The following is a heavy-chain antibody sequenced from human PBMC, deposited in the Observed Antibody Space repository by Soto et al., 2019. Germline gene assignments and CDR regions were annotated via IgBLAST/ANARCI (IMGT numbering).Heavy chain of an antibody. D-gene: IGHD4-17*01. CDR2: IYYSGST. CDR1: GGSISSYY. J-gene: IGHJ4*02. Sequence: SETLSLSCTVSGGSISSYYWSWIRQPPGKGLEWIGYIYYSGSTNYNPSLKSRVTISVDTSKNQFSLKLSSVTAADTAVYYCARRYGASFDYWGQGTLVTVSS. CDR3: ARRYGASFDY. V-gene: IGHV4-59*01.